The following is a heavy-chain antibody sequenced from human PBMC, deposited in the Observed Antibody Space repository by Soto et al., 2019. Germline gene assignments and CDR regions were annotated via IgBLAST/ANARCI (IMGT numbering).Heavy chain of an antibody. CDR3: ARGRGVLMVYASMDV. CDR2: INHSGST. V-gene: IGHV4-34*01. CDR1: VGSFSGYY. D-gene: IGHD2-8*01. Sequence: NPSETLSLTCAVYVGSFSGYYWSWIRQPPGKGLEWIGEINHSGSTNYNPSLKSRVTISVDTSKNQFSLKLSSVTAADTAVYYCARGRGVLMVYASMDVWGKGTTVTVSS. J-gene: IGHJ6*03.